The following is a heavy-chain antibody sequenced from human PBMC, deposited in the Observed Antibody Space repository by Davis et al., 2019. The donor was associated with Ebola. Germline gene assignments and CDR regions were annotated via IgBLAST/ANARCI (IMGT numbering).Heavy chain of an antibody. Sequence: PGGSLRLSCTVSGGSISTYHWTWIRQPPGKGLEWIGYVQNIGSTKYNPSLRSRVTLLVDTSKNQFSLEMSSVTAADTAVYYCARDHEHSYCRRFDPWGQGIQVTVSS. CDR3: ARDHEHSYCRRFDP. J-gene: IGHJ5*02. D-gene: IGHD5-18*01. CDR1: GGSISTYH. V-gene: IGHV4-59*01. CDR2: VQNIGST.